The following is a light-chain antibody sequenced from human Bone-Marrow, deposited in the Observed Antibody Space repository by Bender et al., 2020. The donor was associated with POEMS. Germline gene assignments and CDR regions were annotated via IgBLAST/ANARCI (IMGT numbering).Light chain of an antibody. Sequence: SYDLTQPPSVSVSPGQTASITCSGHALGDRYTCWYQQKAGQSPVMIIYQDDKRPSGIPARFSGSKSGTSASLAISDIQSEDEGDYYCSSWDDSLSGWVFGGGTKLTVL. V-gene: IGLV3-1*01. CDR3: SSWDDSLSGWV. J-gene: IGLJ3*02. CDR2: QDD. CDR1: ALGDRY.